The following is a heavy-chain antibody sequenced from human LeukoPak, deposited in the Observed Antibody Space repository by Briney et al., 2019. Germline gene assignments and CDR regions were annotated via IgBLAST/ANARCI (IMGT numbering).Heavy chain of an antibody. V-gene: IGHV4-34*01. Sequence: SETLSLTCAVYGGSFSGYYWSWIRQPPGKGLEWIGEINHSGSTNYNPSLKSRVTISVDTSKNQFSLKLSSVTAADTAVYYCAAGYGDYAWGQGTLVTVSS. CDR2: INHSGST. CDR3: AAGYGDYA. CDR1: GGSFSGYY. D-gene: IGHD4-17*01. J-gene: IGHJ4*02.